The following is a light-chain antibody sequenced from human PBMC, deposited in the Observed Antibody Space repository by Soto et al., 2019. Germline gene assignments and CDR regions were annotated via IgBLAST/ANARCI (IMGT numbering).Light chain of an antibody. V-gene: IGKV3-15*01. CDR3: QQYNNWPLYS. CDR2: GAS. J-gene: IGKJ2*03. Sequence: ETVMTQSPATLSVSPGERATLSCRASQTVRTNLAWYQQKPGQAPRLLIYGASTRATGIPVRFSGSGSGTDFTLTISNLQSEDFALYYCQQYNNWPLYSFGQGTKLEIK. CDR1: QTVRTN.